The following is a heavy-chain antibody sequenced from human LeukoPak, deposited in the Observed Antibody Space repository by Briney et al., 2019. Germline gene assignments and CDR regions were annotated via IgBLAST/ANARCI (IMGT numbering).Heavy chain of an antibody. J-gene: IGHJ6*02. D-gene: IGHD2-2*01. CDR1: GASISSYY. V-gene: IGHV4-59*12. CDR3: ARGPAAMAWYYYYYGMDV. CDR2: IYYSGSI. Sequence: SETLSLTCTVSGASISSYYWSWIRQPPGKGLEWIGDIYYSGSIKYNPSLKSRVTMSVDTSKNQFSLKLSSVTAADTAVYYCARGPAAMAWYYYYYGMDVWGQGTTVTVSS.